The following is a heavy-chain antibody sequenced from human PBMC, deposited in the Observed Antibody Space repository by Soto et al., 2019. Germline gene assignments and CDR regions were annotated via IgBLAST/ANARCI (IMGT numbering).Heavy chain of an antibody. V-gene: IGHV3-23*01. CDR2: ISGSGGST. J-gene: IGHJ5*02. CDR1: GFTFSSYA. CDR3: AKDEAGYCSSTSCYNWFDP. Sequence: PGGSLSLSCAASGFTFSSYAMSWVRQAPGKGLEWVSAISGSGGSTYYADSVKGRFTTSRDNSKNTLYLQMNSLRAEDTAVYYCAKDEAGYCSSTSCYNWFDPWGQGTLVTV. D-gene: IGHD2-2*01.